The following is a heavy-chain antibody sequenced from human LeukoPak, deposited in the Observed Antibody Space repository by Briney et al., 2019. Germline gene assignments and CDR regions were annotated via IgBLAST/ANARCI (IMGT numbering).Heavy chain of an antibody. J-gene: IGHJ3*02. Sequence: PGGSLRPSCAASGFTFSRYWMTWVRQAPGKGLEWVGNIKQDGSEQFYVDSVKGRFTISRDNAKNSLYLQVSGLRVEDTAVYFCARDPGPATAAWGAFDIWGQGTVVIVSS. CDR2: IKQDGSEQ. V-gene: IGHV3-7*01. CDR3: ARDPGPATAAWGAFDI. D-gene: IGHD5-24*01. CDR1: GFTFSRYW.